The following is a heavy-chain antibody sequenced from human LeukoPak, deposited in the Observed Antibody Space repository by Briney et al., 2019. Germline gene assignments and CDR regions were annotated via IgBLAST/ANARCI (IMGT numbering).Heavy chain of an antibody. CDR3: AETPWFGELSENWFDP. J-gene: IGHJ5*02. CDR1: GGTFSSYA. CDR2: IIPIFGTA. Sequence: ASVKVSCKASGGTFSSYAISWVRQAPGQGLEWMGRIIPIFGTANYAQKFQGRVTITTDDSTSTAYMELSSLRSEDTAVYYCAETPWFGELSENWFDPWGQGTLVTVSS. D-gene: IGHD3-10*01. V-gene: IGHV1-69*05.